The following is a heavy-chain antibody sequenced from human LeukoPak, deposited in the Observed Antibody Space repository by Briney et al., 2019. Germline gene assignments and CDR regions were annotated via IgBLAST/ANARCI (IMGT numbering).Heavy chain of an antibody. V-gene: IGHV3-21*01. D-gene: IGHD3-22*01. J-gene: IGHJ6*03. CDR1: GFTFSSYS. Sequence: GGSLRLSCAASGFTFSSYSMNWVRQAPGKGLEWVSSISSSSRHIYYADSVKGRFTISRDNSKNTLYLQMNSLRAEDTAVYYCAKEGPKRYDSSGYYSYYYYYYMDVWGKGTTVTVSS. CDR2: ISSSSRHI. CDR3: AKEGPKRYDSSGYYSYYYYYYMDV.